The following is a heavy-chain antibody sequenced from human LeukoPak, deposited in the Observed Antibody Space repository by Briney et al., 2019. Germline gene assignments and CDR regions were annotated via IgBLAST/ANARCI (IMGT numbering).Heavy chain of an antibody. J-gene: IGHJ3*02. CDR3: YSFYYYDSSGYTDAFDI. CDR1: GGSISSYY. D-gene: IGHD3-22*01. V-gene: IGHV4-59*01. Sequence: PSETLSLTCTVSGGSISSYYWSWIRQPPGKGLEWIGYIYYSGSTNYNPSLKSRVTISVDTSKNQFSLKLSSVTAADTAVYYSYSFYYYDSSGYTDAFDIWGQGTMVTVSS. CDR2: IYYSGST.